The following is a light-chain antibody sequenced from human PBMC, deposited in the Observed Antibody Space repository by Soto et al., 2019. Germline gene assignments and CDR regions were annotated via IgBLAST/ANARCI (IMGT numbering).Light chain of an antibody. CDR1: QSVSSN. J-gene: IGKJ2*01. CDR3: QQYNNGPPYT. Sequence: EIVMTQSPATLSVSPGERATLSCRASQSVSSNLAWYQQKPGQAPRLLIYGASTRATGIPLRFSGSGSGTEFTLTISSLQSEDFAVYYCQQYNNGPPYTFGQGTKLEIK. CDR2: GAS. V-gene: IGKV3-15*01.